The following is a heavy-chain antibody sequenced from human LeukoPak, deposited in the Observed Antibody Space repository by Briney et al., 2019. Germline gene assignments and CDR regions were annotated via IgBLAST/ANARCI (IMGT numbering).Heavy chain of an antibody. CDR2: IGSTPSYT. D-gene: IGHD4-23*01. J-gene: IGHJ4*02. V-gene: IGHV3-11*06. CDR1: GFTFSDYY. Sequence: PGGSLRLSCAASGFTFSDYYMTWIRQAPGKGLEWVSYIGSTPSYTNYADSVKGRFTISRDNAKNSLYLQMNSLRAEDTAVYYCARGGGRVRLSYWGQGTLVTVSS. CDR3: ARGGGRVRLSY.